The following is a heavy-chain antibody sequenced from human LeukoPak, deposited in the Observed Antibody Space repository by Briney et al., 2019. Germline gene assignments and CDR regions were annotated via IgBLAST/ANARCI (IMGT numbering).Heavy chain of an antibody. J-gene: IGHJ4*02. Sequence: SETLSLTCTVSGGSISSSSYYWGWIRQPPGKGLEWIGSIYYSGSTYYNPSLKSRVTISVDTSKNQFSLKLSSVTAADTAVYYCAREEDSGWPFDYWGQGTLVTVSS. CDR1: GGSISSSSYY. D-gene: IGHD6-25*01. V-gene: IGHV4-39*07. CDR3: AREEDSGWPFDY. CDR2: IYYSGST.